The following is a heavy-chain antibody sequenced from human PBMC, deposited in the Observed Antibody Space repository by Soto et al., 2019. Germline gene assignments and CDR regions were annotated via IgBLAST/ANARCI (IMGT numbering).Heavy chain of an antibody. Sequence: PSETLSLTCSVSGYSVSSSDYYWAWIRQPPGKGLEWIGSMLYSGLTYYNTSLKSRVTLSVDTSKNQFSVRLNSVTASDTAVYYCAPLSVSLSGPYGIHVWGQGTTVTVS. D-gene: IGHD2-15*01. CDR1: GYSVSSSDYY. CDR3: APLSVSLSGPYGIHV. CDR2: MLYSGLT. V-gene: IGHV4-39*01. J-gene: IGHJ6*02.